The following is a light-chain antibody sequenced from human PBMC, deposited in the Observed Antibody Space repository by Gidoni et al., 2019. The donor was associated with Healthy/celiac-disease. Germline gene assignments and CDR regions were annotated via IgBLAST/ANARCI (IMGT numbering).Light chain of an antibody. J-gene: IGKJ1*01. CDR1: QSLLHSNGYNY. CDR3: RQALQTPWT. Sequence: DIVMTQSPLSLPVTPGEPASISCRSSQSLLHSNGYNYLDWYLQKPGQSPQLLIYLGANRASGVPERFSGSGSGTDFTLKISRVEAEDGGVYYCRQALQTPWTFGQGTKVEIK. CDR2: LGA. V-gene: IGKV2-28*01.